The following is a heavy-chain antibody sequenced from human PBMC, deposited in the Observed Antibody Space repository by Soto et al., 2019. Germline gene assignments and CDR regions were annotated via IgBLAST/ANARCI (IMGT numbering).Heavy chain of an antibody. V-gene: IGHV1-69*01. J-gene: IGHJ4*02. Sequence: QVYLVQSGAEVKKPGSSVKISCKASGGIFSSNTINWVRQAAGQGLEWMGGIIPPFGTANYAEKFQGRVTITADESTKTEYMELTSLRSEDTAVYYCASKAACGGDCYAFDSWGQGTLVTVSS. CDR3: ASKAACGGDCYAFDS. CDR1: GGIFSSNT. D-gene: IGHD2-21*02. CDR2: IIPPFGTA.